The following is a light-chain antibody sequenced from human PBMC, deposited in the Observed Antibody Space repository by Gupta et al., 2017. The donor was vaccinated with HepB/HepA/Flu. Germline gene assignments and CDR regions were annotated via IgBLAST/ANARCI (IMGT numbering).Light chain of an antibody. CDR2: LAS. CDR3: QQCHSSPLT. Sequence: DIVMTQSPDSLAVSLGERATINCKSSQTILHSSDNKNYLAWYQQKPGQPPKLLIYLASTRESGVPDRFSGSGSGTDFTLTISSLQAEDVAVYYCQQCHSSPLTFGGGTXVEI. V-gene: IGKV4-1*01. J-gene: IGKJ4*01. CDR1: QTILHSSDNKNY.